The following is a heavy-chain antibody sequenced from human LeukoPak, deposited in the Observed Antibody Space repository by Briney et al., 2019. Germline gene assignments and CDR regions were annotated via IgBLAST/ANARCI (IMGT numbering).Heavy chain of an antibody. Sequence: GGSLRLSCAASGFTFSSYAMSWVRQAPGKGLEWVPAISGSGGSTYYADSVKGRFTISRDNSKSTLYLQMNSLRAEGTAVYYCAKDRSGELPEMGDYWGQGTLVTVSS. J-gene: IGHJ4*02. V-gene: IGHV3-23*01. CDR3: AKDRSGELPEMGDY. CDR1: GFTFSSYA. D-gene: IGHD1-26*01. CDR2: ISGSGGST.